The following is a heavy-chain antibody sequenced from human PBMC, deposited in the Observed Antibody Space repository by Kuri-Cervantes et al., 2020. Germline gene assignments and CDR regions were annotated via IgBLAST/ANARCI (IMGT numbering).Heavy chain of an antibody. J-gene: IGHJ3*02. Sequence: GESLKISCAASGFTFSSYSMNWVRQAPGKGLEWVSSISSSSSYIYYADSVKGRFTISRDNAKNSLYLQMNSLRAEDTAVYYCARAMDDSGYDPRPDAFDIRGQGTMVTVSS. D-gene: IGHD5-12*01. CDR3: ARAMDDSGYDPRPDAFDI. CDR1: GFTFSSYS. CDR2: ISSSSSYI. V-gene: IGHV3-21*03.